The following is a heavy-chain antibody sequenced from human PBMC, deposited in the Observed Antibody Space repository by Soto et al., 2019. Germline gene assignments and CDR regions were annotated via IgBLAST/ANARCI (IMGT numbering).Heavy chain of an antibody. V-gene: IGHV4-4*01. D-gene: IGHD2-15*01. J-gene: IGHJ4*02. CDR1: GGSISSSNW. CDR2: IYPSGST. CDR3: AKEGDCYGGSCPLDY. Sequence: LSLTCAVSGGSISSSNWWSWVRQTPGKGLEWIGEIYPSGSTKYNPSLKSRVAVSLDKSKNQFSLRLNSVTAADTAVYFCAKEGDCYGGSCPLDYWGQGILVTVSS.